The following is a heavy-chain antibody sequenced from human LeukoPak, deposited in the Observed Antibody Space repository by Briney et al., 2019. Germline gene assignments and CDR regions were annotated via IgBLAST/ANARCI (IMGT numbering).Heavy chain of an antibody. CDR1: GYSISSGYY. V-gene: IGHV4-38-2*01. CDR2: IYHSGST. CDR3: VRRMTILWWPFDY. D-gene: IGHD2-21*01. Sequence: SETLSLTCAVSGYSISSGYYWGWIRQPPGKGLEWIGSIYHSGSTYYNPSLKSRVTISVDTSKNQFSLKLSSVTAADTAVYYCVRRMTILWWPFDYWAQGTLVTVSS. J-gene: IGHJ4*02.